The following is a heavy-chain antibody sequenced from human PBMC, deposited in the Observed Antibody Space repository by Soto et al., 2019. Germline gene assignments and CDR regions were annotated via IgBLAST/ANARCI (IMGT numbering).Heavy chain of an antibody. J-gene: IGHJ4*02. D-gene: IGHD3-10*01. V-gene: IGHV3-30*18. Sequence: QVQLVESGGGVVQPGRSLRLSCAASGFTFSSYGMHWVRQAPGKGLEWVAVISYDGSNKYYADSVKGRFTISRDNSKNTLYRQMNSLRAEDTAVYYCAKGWGSGSWGYYWGQGTLVTVSS. CDR3: AKGWGSGSWGYY. CDR2: ISYDGSNK. CDR1: GFTFSSYG.